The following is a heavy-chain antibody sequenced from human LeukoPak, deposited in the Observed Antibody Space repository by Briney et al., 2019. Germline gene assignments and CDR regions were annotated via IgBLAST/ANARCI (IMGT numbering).Heavy chain of an antibody. V-gene: IGHV3-7*01. CDR2: IRQDGGEE. J-gene: IGHJ4*02. CDR1: GFAFSSYW. D-gene: IGHD1-26*01. CDR3: ARLGGSYYTY. Sequence: GGSLRLSCVASGFAFSSYWMTWVRQAPGKGLEWVANIRQDGGEEYYVDSVKGRFTISRDNAKYSLFLQMSSLRVEDTAVYYCARLGGSYYTYWGQGTLVTVSS.